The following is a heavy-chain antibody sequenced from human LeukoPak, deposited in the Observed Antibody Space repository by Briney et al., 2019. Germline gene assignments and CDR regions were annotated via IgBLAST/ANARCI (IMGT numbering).Heavy chain of an antibody. CDR3: AKEQYSYGPFDY. Sequence: GGSLRLSCAASGFTFSSYAMSWVRQAPGKGLEWVSTINDGGVNTHYADSVGGRFTISRDNSKNTLYLQMNSLRAEDTAVYYCAKEQYSYGPFDYWGQGTLVTVSS. CDR1: GFTFSSYA. V-gene: IGHV3-23*01. D-gene: IGHD5-18*01. J-gene: IGHJ4*02. CDR2: INDGGVNT.